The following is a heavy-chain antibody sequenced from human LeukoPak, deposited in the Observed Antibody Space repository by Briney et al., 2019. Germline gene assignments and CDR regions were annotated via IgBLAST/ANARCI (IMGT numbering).Heavy chain of an antibody. CDR3: ARGYCSSTSCYTALFFDY. CDR1: GGSFSGYY. D-gene: IGHD2-2*02. J-gene: IGHJ4*02. V-gene: IGHV4-34*01. Sequence: SETLSLTCAVYGGSFSGYYWSWIRQPPGKGLEWIGEINHSGSTSYNPSLKSRVTISVDTSKNQFSLKLSSVTAADTAVYYCARGYCSSTSCYTALFFDYWGQGTLVTVSS. CDR2: INHSGST.